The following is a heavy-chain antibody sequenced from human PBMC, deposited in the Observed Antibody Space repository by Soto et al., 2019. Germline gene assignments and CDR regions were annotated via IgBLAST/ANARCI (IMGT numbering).Heavy chain of an antibody. Sequence: QVQMLQSGPEVKMPGASVKVSCKTSGYTFTAYGLAWLRQAPGQRPEWMGWVSTNDDRTNSARKSQGRVTMTTARSTPSTSLELRSLGTDDTAVYYGARALHLVSSAYSSFAFWGQGTFVPGSS. CDR2: VSTNDDRT. CDR1: GYTFTAYG. D-gene: IGHD3-22*01. CDR3: ARALHLVSSAYSSFAF. J-gene: IGHJ4*02. V-gene: IGHV1-18*01.